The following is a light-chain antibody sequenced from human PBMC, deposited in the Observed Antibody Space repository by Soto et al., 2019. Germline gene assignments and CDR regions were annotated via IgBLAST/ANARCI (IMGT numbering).Light chain of an antibody. CDR3: QQYNNWPPIT. V-gene: IGKV3-20*01. J-gene: IGKJ5*01. CDR2: EAS. Sequence: EIVLTQSPGTLSLSPGERATFSCRAIQSITNNYLAWYQQKPGRAHRLLIYEASSRATGIPDRFSGSGSGTDFTLTISSLQSEDFAVYYCQQYNNWPPITFGQGTRLEIK. CDR1: QSITNNY.